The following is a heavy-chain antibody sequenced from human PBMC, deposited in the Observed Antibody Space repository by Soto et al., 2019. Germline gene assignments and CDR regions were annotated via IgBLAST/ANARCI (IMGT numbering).Heavy chain of an antibody. V-gene: IGHV3-21*01. CDR1: RFSIRSYR. CDR3: ARYARHSRDGDYNCSYGMDG. D-gene: IGHD6-13*01. J-gene: IGHJ6*02. Sequence: GGSLRLSCAASRFSIRSYRMNWVRPAPGKGLEWVSSISSSSSHINYADSVKGRFTTSRDDAKNSRYVQMISLRVDDTAVDCFARYARHSRDGDYNCSYGMDGWGQGTTVTVSS. CDR2: ISSSSSHI.